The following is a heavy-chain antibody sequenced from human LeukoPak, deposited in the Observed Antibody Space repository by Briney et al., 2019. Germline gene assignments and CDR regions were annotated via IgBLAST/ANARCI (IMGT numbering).Heavy chain of an antibody. D-gene: IGHD3-3*01. Sequence: PSETLSLTCTVSGGSISSSSYYWGWIRQPPGKGLEWIGSIYYSGSTYYNPSLKSRVTISVDTSKNQFSLKLSSVTAADTAVYYCASHTHDYTIFGFSARFDPWGQGTLVTVSS. CDR1: GGSISSSSYY. CDR2: IYYSGST. V-gene: IGHV4-39*01. J-gene: IGHJ5*02. CDR3: ASHTHDYTIFGFSARFDP.